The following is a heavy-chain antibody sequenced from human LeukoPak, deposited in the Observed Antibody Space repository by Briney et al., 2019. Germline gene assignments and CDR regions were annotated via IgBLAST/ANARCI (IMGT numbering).Heavy chain of an antibody. Sequence: ASVKVSCKASGYTFTGYYMHWVRQAPGQGPEWMGRINPNSGGTNYAQKFQGRVTMTRDTSISTAYMELSRLRSDDTAVYYCARGDFNTVTTIYWGQGTLVTVSS. CDR2: INPNSGGT. J-gene: IGHJ4*02. CDR3: ARGDFNTVTTIY. D-gene: IGHD4-17*01. V-gene: IGHV1-2*06. CDR1: GYTFTGYY.